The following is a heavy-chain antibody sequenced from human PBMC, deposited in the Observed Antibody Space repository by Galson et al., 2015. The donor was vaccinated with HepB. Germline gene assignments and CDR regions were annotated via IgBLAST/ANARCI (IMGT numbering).Heavy chain of an antibody. D-gene: IGHD3-16*01. CDR1: GYNHDNYW. J-gene: IGHJ5*02. V-gene: IGHV5-51*01. CDR3: TRLGLQEVWSEH. Sequence: QSGAEVKKSGESLKISCKGSGYNHDNYWIGWVRQTPGKGLEWMGSIFPDGSITRYSATFQGQVSISADKSITTAYLQWSSLKASDTAMYYCTRLGLQEVWSEHWGQGTPVTVSS. CDR2: IFPDGSIT.